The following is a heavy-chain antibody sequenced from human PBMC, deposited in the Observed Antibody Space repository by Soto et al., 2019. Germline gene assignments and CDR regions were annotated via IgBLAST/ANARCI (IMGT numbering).Heavy chain of an antibody. D-gene: IGHD6-19*01. CDR1: GFTFSSYA. CDR3: ARDIFREEQLLVHYYYYGMDV. V-gene: IGHV3-30-3*01. J-gene: IGHJ6*02. CDR2: ISYDGSNK. Sequence: GGSLRLSCAASGFTFSSYAMHWVRQAPGKGLEWVAVISYDGSNKYYADSVKGRFTISRDNSKNTLYLQMNSLRAEDTAVYYCARDIFREEQLLVHYYYYGMDVWGQGTTVTVSS.